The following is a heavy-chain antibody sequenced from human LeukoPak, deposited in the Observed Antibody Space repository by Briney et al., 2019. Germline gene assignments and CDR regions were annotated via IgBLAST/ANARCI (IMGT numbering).Heavy chain of an antibody. CDR1: GFTFSDCA. J-gene: IGHJ4*02. CDR3: ARDLAAAGTLVDY. D-gene: IGHD6-13*01. Sequence: WGSLTLTFAATGFTFSDCAIHWVRQPPGKGLEWVAVISYDGSNKYYADPVKGRFTISSDTSKSTVFLQMNSLGPEDAAVYFCARDLAAAGTLVDYWGQGTLVTVSS. CDR2: ISYDGSNK. V-gene: IGHV3-30-3*01.